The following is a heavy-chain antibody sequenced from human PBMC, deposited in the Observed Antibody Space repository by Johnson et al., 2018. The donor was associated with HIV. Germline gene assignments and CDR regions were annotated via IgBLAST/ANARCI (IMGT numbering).Heavy chain of an antibody. CDR2: ISGSSGST. CDR1: EFTLSSYA. D-gene: IGHD1-26*01. CDR3: ARERGEGGSYYSFRRDAFDI. J-gene: IGHJ3*02. V-gene: IGHV3-23*04. Sequence: VQLVESGGGLVQPGGSLRLSCAASEFTLSSYAMSWVRQAPGKGLEWVSAISGSSGSTYYADSVKGRFTISRDNSKNTLYLQMNSLRAEDTAVYYCARERGEGGSYYSFRRDAFDIWGQGTMVTVSS.